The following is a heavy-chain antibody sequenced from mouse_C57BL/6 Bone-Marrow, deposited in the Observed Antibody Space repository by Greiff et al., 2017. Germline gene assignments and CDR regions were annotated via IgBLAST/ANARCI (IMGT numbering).Heavy chain of an antibody. D-gene: IGHD6-1*01. CDR3: ARHEKALSSWPGAMDY. V-gene: IGHV1-62-2*01. CDR2: FYPGSGST. J-gene: IGHJ4*01. Sequence: VQLQQSGAELVKPGASVKLSCKASGYTFTEYTIHWVKQRSGQGLEWIGWFYPGSGSTKYNEKFKDKATLTADKSSSTAYMELSRLTSEDSAVYDCARHEKALSSWPGAMDYWGQGTSVTVSS. CDR1: GYTFTEYT.